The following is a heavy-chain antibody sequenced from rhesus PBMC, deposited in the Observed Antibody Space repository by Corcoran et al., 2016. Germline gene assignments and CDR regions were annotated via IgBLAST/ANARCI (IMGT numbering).Heavy chain of an antibody. CDR3: ASSNWGESPEDILDY. J-gene: IGHJ4*01. V-gene: IGHV4-65*01. D-gene: IGHD3-34*01. Sequence: QVQLQESGPGLVQPPETLSLTSAVSRGSVGSITWWSWLRPPPGRAREWIGDISGSIGSTYYNPSLKRRVTSSTDTSKNQFSLKLSSVTAADTAVYYCASSNWGESPEDILDYWGQGVLGTVSS. CDR2: ISGSIGST. CDR1: RGSVGSITW.